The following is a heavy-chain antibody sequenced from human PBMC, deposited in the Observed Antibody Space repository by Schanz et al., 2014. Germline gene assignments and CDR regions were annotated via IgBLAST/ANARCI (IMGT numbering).Heavy chain of an antibody. Sequence: EMQLLESGGGLAQPGGSLRLSCAASGFTLSNYAMSWVRQAPGKGLEWVSALSEGGGGTHYADSVRGRFTISSDSSKNTLYRQISSQRAGDTADYSCANSSEWAVTRFDPWGQGTLVTVSS. CDR1: GFTLSNYA. CDR2: LSEGGGGT. V-gene: IGHV3-23*01. CDR3: ANSSEWAVTRFDP. J-gene: IGHJ5*02. D-gene: IGHD4-4*01.